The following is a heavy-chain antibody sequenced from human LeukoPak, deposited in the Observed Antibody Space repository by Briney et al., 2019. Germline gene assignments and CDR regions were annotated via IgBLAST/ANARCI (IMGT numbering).Heavy chain of an antibody. J-gene: IGHJ6*02. CDR1: GCRFSMFA. CDR2: FSISGSST. CDR3: AKADSRSHYYGMDV. V-gene: IGHV3-23*01. Sequence: GWCLRVSCPASGCRFSMFAMSWVRQAPARGLEGVSTFSISGSSTYNDNPAKGRCIVSRDDSTKKLHLQMNSLRAEDTAVYYCAKADSRSHYYGMDVWGQGTTVTVPS. D-gene: IGHD4-11*01.